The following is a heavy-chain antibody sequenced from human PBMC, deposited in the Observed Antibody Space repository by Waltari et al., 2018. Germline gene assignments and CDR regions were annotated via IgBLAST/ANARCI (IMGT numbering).Heavy chain of an antibody. V-gene: IGHV1-46*01. D-gene: IGHD3-22*01. CDR3: ARDPVFKYYYHAFDI. CDR2: INPSGGST. J-gene: IGHJ3*02. Sequence: QVQLVQSGAEVKKPGASVNISCKPSEYTFTSSYIHWVRQAPGQGLEWMGIINPSGGSTIYAQKFQGRVTMTRDTSTSTVYMELSSLRSDDTAMYYCARDPVFKYYYHAFDIWGQGTMVTVSS. CDR1: EYTFTSSY.